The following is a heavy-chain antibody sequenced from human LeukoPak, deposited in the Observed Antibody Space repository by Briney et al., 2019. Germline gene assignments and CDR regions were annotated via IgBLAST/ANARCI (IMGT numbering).Heavy chain of an antibody. CDR1: GFTFSSYS. CDR3: ARAGGTAMVTPHHIYYYYYYGMDV. V-gene: IGHV3-21*01. Sequence: GGSLRLSCAASGFTFSSYSMNWVRQAPGKGLEWVSSISSSSSYIYYADSVKGRFTISRDNAKNSLYLQMNSLRAEDTAVYYCARAGGTAMVTPHHIYYYYYYGMDVWGQGTTVTVSS. D-gene: IGHD5-18*01. CDR2: ISSSSSYI. J-gene: IGHJ6*02.